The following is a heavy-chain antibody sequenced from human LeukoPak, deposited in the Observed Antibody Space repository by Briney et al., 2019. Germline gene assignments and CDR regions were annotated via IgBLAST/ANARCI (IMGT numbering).Heavy chain of an antibody. D-gene: IGHD2-2*01. CDR1: GFTFSSYS. CDR2: ISSSSSYI. J-gene: IGHJ4*02. CDR3: ARSSTSCYDY. V-gene: IGHV3-21*01. Sequence: GGSLRLYCAASGFTFSSYSMNWVRQAPGKGPEWVSSISSSSSYIYYADSVKGRFTISRDNAKNSLYLQMNSLRAEDTAVYYCARSSTSCYDYWGQGTLVTVSS.